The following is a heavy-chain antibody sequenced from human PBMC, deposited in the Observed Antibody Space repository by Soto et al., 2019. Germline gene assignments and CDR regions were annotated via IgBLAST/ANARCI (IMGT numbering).Heavy chain of an antibody. V-gene: IGHV3-30-3*01. Sequence: QVQLVESGGGVVQPGRSLRLSCAASGFTFSSHAMYWVRQAPGKGLEWVADISYDGIKKYYADSVKGRFTISRDNSKNTLFLHMNSLRAEDTAVYYCAREHVAAAYCDTSGQGTLVTVSS. CDR3: AREHVAAAYCDT. CDR2: ISYDGIKK. J-gene: IGHJ4*02. CDR1: GFTFSSHA. D-gene: IGHD6-13*01.